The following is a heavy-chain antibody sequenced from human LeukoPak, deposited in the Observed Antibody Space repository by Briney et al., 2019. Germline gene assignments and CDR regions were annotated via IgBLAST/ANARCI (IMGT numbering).Heavy chain of an antibody. D-gene: IGHD2-21*02. V-gene: IGHV3-7*03. J-gene: IGHJ4*02. CDR2: INHNGNVN. CDR3: ARQMVTFDY. Sequence: PGGSLRFSCAASGFTFSSYWMNWARQAPGKGLEWVASINHNGNVNYYVDSVKGRFTISRDNAKNSLYLQMSNLRAEDTAVYYCARQMVTFDYWGQGTLVTVSS. CDR1: GFTFSSYW.